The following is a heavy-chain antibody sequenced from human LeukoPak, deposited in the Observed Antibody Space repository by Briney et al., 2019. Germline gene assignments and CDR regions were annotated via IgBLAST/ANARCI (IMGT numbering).Heavy chain of an antibody. CDR2: IYYSGST. V-gene: IGHV4-39*01. D-gene: IGHD1-26*01. Sequence: NPSETLSLTCTVSGGSVSSGSYYWSWIRQPPGKGLEWIGSIYYSGSTYYNPSLKSRVTISVDTSKNQFSLKLSSVTAADTAVYYCRLYQKGSYSKIFDYWGQGTLVTVSS. CDR1: GGSVSSGSYY. J-gene: IGHJ4*02. CDR3: RLYQKGSYSKIFDY.